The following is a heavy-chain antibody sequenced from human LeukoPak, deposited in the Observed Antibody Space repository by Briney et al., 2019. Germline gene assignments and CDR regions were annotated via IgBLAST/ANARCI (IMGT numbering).Heavy chain of an antibody. V-gene: IGHV1-8*01. CDR3: AREGLDY. J-gene: IGHJ4*02. Sequence: ASVKVSCKASGYTFTNYDIDWVRQATGQGLEWMGYKNPNSGNSAYAQKFQGRVTITTDASITTAYMELSGLRSEDTALYYCAREGLDYWGQGTLVTVSS. CDR2: KNPNSGNS. CDR1: GYTFTNYD.